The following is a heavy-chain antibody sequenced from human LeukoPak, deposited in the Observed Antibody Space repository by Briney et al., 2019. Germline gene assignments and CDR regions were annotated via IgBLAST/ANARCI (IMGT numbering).Heavy chain of an antibody. CDR3: AKVRITMVVVAPSDAFDI. CDR1: GFTFSSYA. V-gene: IGHV3-23*01. Sequence: GGSLRLSCAASGFTFSSYAMSWVRQAPGKGLEWVSTISGSGGSTYYADSVKGRFTISRDNSKNTLYLQMNSLRAEDTAVYYCAKVRITMVVVAPSDAFDIWGQGTMVTVSS. CDR2: ISGSGGST. D-gene: IGHD3-22*01. J-gene: IGHJ3*02.